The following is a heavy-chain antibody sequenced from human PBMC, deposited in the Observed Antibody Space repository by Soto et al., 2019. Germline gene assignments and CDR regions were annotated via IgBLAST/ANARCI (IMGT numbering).Heavy chain of an antibody. CDR3: ARRAAAGRSFDY. CDR1: GFTFSNYY. J-gene: IGHJ4*02. CDR2: SSSSGNSI. Sequence: GGSLSLSCAASGFTFSNYYMTWIRQAPGKGLEWVSYSSSSGNSIYYADSVRGRFTVSRDNAKNSLFLQMISLRAEDTAVYYCARRAAAGRSFDYWGLGTLVTVSS. D-gene: IGHD6-13*01. V-gene: IGHV3-11*01.